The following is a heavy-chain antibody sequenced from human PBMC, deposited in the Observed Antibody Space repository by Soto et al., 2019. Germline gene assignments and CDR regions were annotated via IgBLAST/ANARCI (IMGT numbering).Heavy chain of an antibody. V-gene: IGHV3-48*01. CDR3: ASQSSEWLLFAS. Sequence: LRLSCAASGFTFSSYAMSWVRQAPGKGLEWVSDISSSSSTTYYADSVKGRFTISRDNAKNSLYLQMNSLRAEDTAVYYCASQSSEWLLFASWGQGTLVTVSS. CDR1: GFTFSSYA. J-gene: IGHJ4*02. D-gene: IGHD5-12*01. CDR2: ISSSSSTT.